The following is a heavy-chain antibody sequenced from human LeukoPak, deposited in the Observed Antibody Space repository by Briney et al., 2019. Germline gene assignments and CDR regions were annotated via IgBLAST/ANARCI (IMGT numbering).Heavy chain of an antibody. J-gene: IGHJ4*02. D-gene: IGHD1-26*01. CDR2: ITSSSSTI. CDR1: GFTFSSYW. V-gene: IGHV3-48*01. Sequence: GGPLRLSCAASGFTFSSYWMHWVRQAPGKGLEWVSYITSSSSTIYYADSVKGRFTISRDNAKNSLHLQMNSLRAEDTAVYYCARGSGSYQIFDYWGQGTLVTVSP. CDR3: ARGSGSYQIFDY.